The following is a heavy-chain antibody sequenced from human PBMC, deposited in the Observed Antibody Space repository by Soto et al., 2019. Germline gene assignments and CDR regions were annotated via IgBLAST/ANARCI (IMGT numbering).Heavy chain of an antibody. CDR3: ARGALITMVRGVIITGGVFDI. CDR1: GYSFTSYW. V-gene: IGHV5-51*01. J-gene: IGHJ3*02. CDR2: IYPGDSDT. Sequence: GESLKISCKGSGYSFTSYWIGWVRQMPGKGLEWMGIIYPGDSDTRYSPSFQGQVTISADKSISTAYLQWSSLKASDTAVYYCARGALITMVRGVIITGGVFDIWGQGTMVTVSS. D-gene: IGHD3-10*01.